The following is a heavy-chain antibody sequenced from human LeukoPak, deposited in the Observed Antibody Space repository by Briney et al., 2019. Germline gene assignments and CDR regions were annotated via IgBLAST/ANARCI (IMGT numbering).Heavy chain of an antibody. D-gene: IGHD3-10*01. CDR1: GFPFSTYS. J-gene: IGHJ4*02. V-gene: IGHV3-21*01. Sequence: SGGSLRLSCAASGFPFSTYSMSWVRQSPGKGLEYVSSISGGGGDYLYYADSVRGRFTISRDNAKNSLFLQMNSLRAEDTAVYFCARALSGVTYGYYFDFWGQGTLVTVSS. CDR2: ISGGGGDYL. CDR3: ARALSGVTYGYYFDF.